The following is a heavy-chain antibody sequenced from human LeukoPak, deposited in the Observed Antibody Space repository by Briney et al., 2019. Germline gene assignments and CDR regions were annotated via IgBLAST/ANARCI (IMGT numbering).Heavy chain of an antibody. J-gene: IGHJ4*02. Sequence: SETLSLTCTVSSGSITSYYWSWIRQPPGKRLEWIGYIYYSGATTYNPYLESRVTISVDTSKNQFSLNLSSVTAADTAVYYCARIQSSTSPFDYWGQGALVTVSS. CDR3: ARIQSSTSPFDY. CDR1: SGSITSYY. V-gene: IGHV4-59*01. CDR2: IYYSGAT. D-gene: IGHD2-2*01.